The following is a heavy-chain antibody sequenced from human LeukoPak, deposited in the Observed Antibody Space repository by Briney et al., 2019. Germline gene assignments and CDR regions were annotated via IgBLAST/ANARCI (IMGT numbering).Heavy chain of an antibody. CDR3: ARAGSSGWSGRYYFDY. J-gene: IGHJ4*02. CDR1: GYTFTSYY. V-gene: IGHV1-46*01. D-gene: IGHD6-19*01. CDR2: INPSGGST. Sequence: GASVKVSCKASGYTFTSYYMHWVRQAPGQGLEWMGIINPSGGSTSYAQKFQGRVTMTRDTSTSTVYMELSSLRSEDTAVYYCARAGSSGWSGRYYFDYWGQGTLVTVSS.